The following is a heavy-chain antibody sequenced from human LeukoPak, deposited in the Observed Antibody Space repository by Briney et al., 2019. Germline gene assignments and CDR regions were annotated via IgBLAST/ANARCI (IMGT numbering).Heavy chain of an antibody. CDR3: ARRTANLNWFDP. V-gene: IGHV4-59*05. Sequence: PSETLSLTCTVSGGSISSYYWSWIRQPPGKGLEFIGGISYTGSTYYNPSLKSRVTTSVDTSKNQFSLKMTSVTAADTAVYYCARRTANLNWFDPWGQGTLVTVSS. D-gene: IGHD5-18*01. CDR1: GGSISSYY. J-gene: IGHJ5*02. CDR2: ISYTGST.